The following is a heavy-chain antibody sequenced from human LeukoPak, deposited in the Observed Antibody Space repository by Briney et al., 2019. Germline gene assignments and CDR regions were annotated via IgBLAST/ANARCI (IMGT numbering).Heavy chain of an antibody. D-gene: IGHD2-2*01. CDR3: AKGDECSSTSCYAPFRM. CDR1: GFTFSSYA. J-gene: IGHJ4*02. Sequence: PGGSLRLSCAASGFTFSSYAMSWVRQAPGKGLEWVSAISGSGVSTYYADSVKGRFTISRDNSKNTLYLQMNSLRAEDTAVYYCAKGDECSSTSCYAPFRMWGQGTLVTVSS. CDR2: ISGSGVST. V-gene: IGHV3-23*01.